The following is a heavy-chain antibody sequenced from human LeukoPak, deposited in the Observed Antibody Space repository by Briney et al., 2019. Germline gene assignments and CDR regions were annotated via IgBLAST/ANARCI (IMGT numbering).Heavy chain of an antibody. Sequence: SVKVSCKASGGTFSSYAISWVRQAPGQGLEWMGGIIPIFGTANYAQKFQGRVTITADKSTSTAYMELSSLRSEDTAVYYCARGRVVITVDAFDIWGQGTMVTVSS. J-gene: IGHJ3*02. CDR3: ARGRVVITVDAFDI. CDR2: IIPIFGTA. D-gene: IGHD3-22*01. V-gene: IGHV1-69*06. CDR1: GGTFSSYA.